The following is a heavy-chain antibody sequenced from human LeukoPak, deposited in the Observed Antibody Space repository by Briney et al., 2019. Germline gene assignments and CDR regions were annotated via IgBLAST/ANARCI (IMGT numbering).Heavy chain of an antibody. V-gene: IGHV4-34*01. Sequence: PSETLSLTCAVYGGSFSGYYWSWIRQPPAKGQELIGEINHGGSTNYNPSLKSRVTISVDASKNQFSLKLSSVTAADTAVYYCARVFGYSYGYTRFDYWGQGTLVTVSS. CDR2: INHGGST. CDR1: GGSFSGYY. D-gene: IGHD5-18*01. J-gene: IGHJ4*02. CDR3: ARVFGYSYGYTRFDY.